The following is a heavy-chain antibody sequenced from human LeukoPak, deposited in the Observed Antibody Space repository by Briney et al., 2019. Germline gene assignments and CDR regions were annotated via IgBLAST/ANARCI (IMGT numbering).Heavy chain of an antibody. Sequence: ASVKVSCKASGYTFTSYGISWVRQAPGQGLEWMGWISAYNGNTNYAQKLQGRVTMTTDTSTSTAYMELRSLRSDDTAVYFCAREDAYYYYMDVWGKGTPVTDSS. CDR3: AREDAYYYYMDV. V-gene: IGHV1-18*01. CDR2: ISAYNGNT. J-gene: IGHJ6*03. CDR1: GYTFTSYG.